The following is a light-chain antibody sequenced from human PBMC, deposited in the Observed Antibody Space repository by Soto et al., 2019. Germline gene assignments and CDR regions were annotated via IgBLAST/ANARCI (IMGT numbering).Light chain of an antibody. Sequence: EIVLTQSPGTLSLSTGERATLSCRASQSVSSSYLAWYQQRPGQAHRLLIYGASIRATGITDRFSGSGSGTDFTLTISRLEPEDFAVDFCQQYGSSPRKFGQGTKVEVK. CDR2: GAS. V-gene: IGKV3-20*01. J-gene: IGKJ1*01. CDR1: QSVSSSY. CDR3: QQYGSSPRK.